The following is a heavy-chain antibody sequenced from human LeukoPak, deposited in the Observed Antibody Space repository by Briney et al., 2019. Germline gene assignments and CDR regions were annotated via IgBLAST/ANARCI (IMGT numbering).Heavy chain of an antibody. J-gene: IGHJ4*02. CDR3: ARDRVGATSYFDY. CDR1: GGSISSYY. D-gene: IGHD1-26*01. V-gene: IGHV4-4*07. CDR2: IYTSGST. Sequence: SETLSLTCTVSGGSISSYYWSWIRQPAGKGLEWIGRIYTSGSTNYNPSLKSRVTISVDKSKNQLSLKLSSVTAADTAVYYCARDRVGATSYFDYWGQGTLVTVSS.